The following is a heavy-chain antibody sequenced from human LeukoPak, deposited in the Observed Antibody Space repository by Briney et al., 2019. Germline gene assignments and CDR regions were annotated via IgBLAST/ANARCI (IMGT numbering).Heavy chain of an antibody. Sequence: SETLSLTCTVSGGSISSGGYSWSWIRQHPGKGLEWIGYIYYSGSTYYNPSLKSRVTISVDTSKNRFSLKLTSVTAADTAVYYCARVGATSSFDYWGQGTLVTVSS. V-gene: IGHV4-39*01. J-gene: IGHJ4*02. D-gene: IGHD1-26*01. CDR2: IYYSGST. CDR1: GGSISSGGYS. CDR3: ARVGATSSFDY.